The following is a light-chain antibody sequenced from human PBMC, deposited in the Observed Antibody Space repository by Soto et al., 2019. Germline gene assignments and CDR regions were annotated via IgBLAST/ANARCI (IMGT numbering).Light chain of an antibody. J-gene: IGKJ2*01. CDR3: QQYATSPPMYT. CDR2: GAS. Sequence: EIVLTQSPGTLSLSPGERATLSCRASQSVTSGDLGWDQQKPGQAPRLLIYGASSRSTGISDRFSGSGSGTDFTLTITRLEPEDFAVYSCQQYATSPPMYTFVQWTKVEIK. CDR1: QSVTSGD. V-gene: IGKV3-20*01.